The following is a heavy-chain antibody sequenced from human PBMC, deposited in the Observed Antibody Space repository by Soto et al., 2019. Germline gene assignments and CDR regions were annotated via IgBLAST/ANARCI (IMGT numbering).Heavy chain of an antibody. CDR2: IYPGDSDT. Sequence: GESLKISCKGSGYSFTSYWIGWVRQMPGKGLEWMGIIYPGDSDTRYSPSFQGQVTISADKSISTAYLQWSSLKASDTAMYYCARGPLITVPVSFNWFDPWGQGTLVTVSS. V-gene: IGHV5-51*01. CDR1: GYSFTSYW. J-gene: IGHJ5*02. CDR3: ARGPLITVPVSFNWFDP. D-gene: IGHD3-16*01.